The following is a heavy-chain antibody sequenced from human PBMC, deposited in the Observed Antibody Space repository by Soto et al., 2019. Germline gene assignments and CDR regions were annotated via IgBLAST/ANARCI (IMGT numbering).Heavy chain of an antibody. J-gene: IGHJ4*02. CDR3: VRFWPPPYSDALTDYTDAFDY. V-gene: IGHV4-39*01. CDR1: GGSINTYNLF. D-gene: IGHD3-9*01. Sequence: SETLSLTCTVSGGSINTYNLFWAWVRQPPGKGLEWIASIHYGGNAYYSKSLTTRATISRDQSKKRGSLELRSVTAADTAVYYCVRFWPPPYSDALTDYTDAFDYWGQGTLVTVS. CDR2: IHYGGNA.